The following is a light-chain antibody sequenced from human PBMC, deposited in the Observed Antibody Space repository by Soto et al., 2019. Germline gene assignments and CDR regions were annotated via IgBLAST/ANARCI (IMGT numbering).Light chain of an antibody. V-gene: IGKV3-20*01. J-gene: IGKJ4*01. CDR1: QSVSSSY. CDR3: QQDGSSPLT. Sequence: EIVLTQSPGTLSLSPGERATLSCRASQSVSSSYLAWYQQKPGQAPRLLIYGASSRATGIPDRFSGSGSGTAVTLTISSLEPEDFAVYYCQQDGSSPLTFGGGNKVEIK. CDR2: GAS.